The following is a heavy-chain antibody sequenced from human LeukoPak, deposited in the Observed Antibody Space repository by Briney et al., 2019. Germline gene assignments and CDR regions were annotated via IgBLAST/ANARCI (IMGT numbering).Heavy chain of an antibody. V-gene: IGHV3-23*01. D-gene: IGHD3-10*01. CDR1: GFTFSDYP. J-gene: IGHJ5*02. CDR3: AKDSMDYFGSGSPNWFDP. CDR2: MSGSGGST. Sequence: GGSLRLSCATSGFTFSDYPMCWVRQALGKGLQWVSAMSGSGGSTDYADSVKGRFTISRDNSKNTVFLQMNSLRAEDTAVYYCAKDSMDYFGSGSPNWFDPWGQGTLVTVSS.